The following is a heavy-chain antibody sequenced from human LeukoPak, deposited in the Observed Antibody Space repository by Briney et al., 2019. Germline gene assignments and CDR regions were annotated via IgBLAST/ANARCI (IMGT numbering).Heavy chain of an antibody. CDR3: ARDNDFWSGYYNMGGYFDY. CDR2: INHSGST. V-gene: IGHV4-34*01. Sequence: PSETLSLTCAVYGGSFSGYYWSWIRQPPGKGLEWTGEINHSGSTNYNPSLKSRVTISVDTSKNQFSLKLSSVTAADTAVYYCARDNDFWSGYYNMGGYFDYWGQGTRVTVSS. J-gene: IGHJ4*02. D-gene: IGHD3-3*01. CDR1: GGSFSGYY.